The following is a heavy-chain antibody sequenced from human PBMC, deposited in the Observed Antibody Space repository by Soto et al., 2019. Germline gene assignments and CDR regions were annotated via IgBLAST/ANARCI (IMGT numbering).Heavy chain of an antibody. J-gene: IGHJ6*03. CDR3: AGGNRLCFAARPRAWVGTLYYYYYMDV. CDR2: ISAYNGNT. V-gene: IGHV1-18*01. Sequence: VASVKVSCKASGYTFTSYGISWVRQAPGQGLEWMGWISAYNGNTNYAQKLQGRVTMTTDTSTSTAYMELRSLRSDDTAVYYCAGGNRLCFAARPRAWVGTLYYYYYMDVWGKGTTVTVSS. D-gene: IGHD6-6*01. CDR1: GYTFTSYG.